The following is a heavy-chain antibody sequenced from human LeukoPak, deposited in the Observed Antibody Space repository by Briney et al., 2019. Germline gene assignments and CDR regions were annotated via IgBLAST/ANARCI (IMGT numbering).Heavy chain of an antibody. CDR2: ISGSDGRT. V-gene: IGHV3-23*01. CDR3: AKDRVFRGAFFDY. CDR1: GFTFSNYA. J-gene: IGHJ4*02. Sequence: PGGSLSLSCAASGFTFSNYAMNWVRQAPGKGLEWVSAISGSDGRTYYADSVKGRFTITRDNSKNTLYLQMNSLRAEDTAVFYCAKDRVFRGAFFDYWGQGTLVTVSS. D-gene: IGHD3-10*01.